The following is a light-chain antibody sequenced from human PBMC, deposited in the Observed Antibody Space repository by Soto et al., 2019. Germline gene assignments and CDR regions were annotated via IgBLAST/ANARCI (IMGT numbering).Light chain of an antibody. J-gene: IGKJ1*01. Sequence: DIQMTQSPSSLSASVGDRVTITCRASQTISSYLNWYQQKLGKAPNLLIYDASSLQSGVPSRFSGSGSGTDFTLTISSLQPEDFATYYCQQSYSTPPTFGQGTKVEIK. CDR1: QTISSY. CDR2: DAS. CDR3: QQSYSTPPT. V-gene: IGKV1-39*01.